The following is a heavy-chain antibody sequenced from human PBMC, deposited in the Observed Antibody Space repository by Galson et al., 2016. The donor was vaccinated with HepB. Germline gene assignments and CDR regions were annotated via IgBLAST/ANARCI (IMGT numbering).Heavy chain of an antibody. Sequence: SLRLSCAASGFTFIDYGVHWVRRAPGEGLEWVAVIWYDGSNKYYADSVKGRFTISRDNSKNTLYLEMNSLRAEDTAVYYCARDAQQLLRGYYYGMDVWGQGTTVTVSS. CDR1: GFTFIDYG. J-gene: IGHJ6*01. D-gene: IGHD1-1*01. CDR3: ARDAQQLLRGYYYGMDV. CDR2: IWYDGSNK. V-gene: IGHV3-33*08.